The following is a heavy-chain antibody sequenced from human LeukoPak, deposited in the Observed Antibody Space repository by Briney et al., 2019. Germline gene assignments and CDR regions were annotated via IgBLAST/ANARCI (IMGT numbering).Heavy chain of an antibody. V-gene: IGHV3-30-3*01. D-gene: IGHD3-22*01. CDR2: ISYDGSNK. Sequence: PGGSLRLSCAASGFTFSSYAMHWVRQAPGKGLEWVAVISYDGSNKYYADSVKGRFTISRDNSKNTLYLQMNSLRAEDTAMYYCARKNSSGYYYGWGQGTLVTVSS. J-gene: IGHJ4*02. CDR1: GFTFSSYA. CDR3: ARKNSSGYYYG.